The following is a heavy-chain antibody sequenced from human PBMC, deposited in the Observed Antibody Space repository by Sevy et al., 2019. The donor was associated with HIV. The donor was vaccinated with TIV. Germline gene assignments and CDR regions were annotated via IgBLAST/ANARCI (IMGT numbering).Heavy chain of an antibody. CDR3: ARDLTIFGVIPDY. CDR1: GYTFNNYY. J-gene: IGHJ4*02. Sequence: ASVKVSCKASGYTFNNYYIHWVRQAPGQGLEWMGIMNPSGGSTSYAQKFQGRLTMTRDTYTSIVYMELSSLRSEDTAVYYCARDLTIFGVIPDYWGQGTLVTVSS. V-gene: IGHV1-46*02. D-gene: IGHD3-3*01. CDR2: MNPSGGST.